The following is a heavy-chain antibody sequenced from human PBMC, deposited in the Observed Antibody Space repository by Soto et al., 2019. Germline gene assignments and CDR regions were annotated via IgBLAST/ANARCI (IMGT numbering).Heavy chain of an antibody. CDR1: GDSINNSY. CDR2: IYYTGTT. D-gene: IGHD6-13*01. CDR3: AKYRRTEAEGFTLDS. V-gene: IGHV4-59*01. J-gene: IGHJ4*02. Sequence: XETLSLTCAVSGDSINNSYWSWIRQPPGKRLGWIGNIYYTGTTTYNPSLESRVTMSVDTSKNQFSLKLNSVDAADTAVYYCAKYRRTEAEGFTLDSWGRGTLVTVSS.